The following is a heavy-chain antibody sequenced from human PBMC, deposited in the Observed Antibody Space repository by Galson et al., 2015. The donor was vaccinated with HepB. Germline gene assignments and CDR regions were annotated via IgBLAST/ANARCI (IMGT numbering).Heavy chain of an antibody. Sequence: SLRLSCAASGFIFNDYSMSWVRQALGRGPEWISYINSGRSTILYPDSVKGRFTISRDNAKNLLFLQMNSLRVEDTAVYYCARSKTVFGEALLRPSKFYFDSWGRGTLVTISS. CDR3: ARSKTVFGEALLRPSKFYFDS. CDR2: INSGRSTI. J-gene: IGHJ4*02. V-gene: IGHV3-48*04. CDR1: GFIFNDYS. D-gene: IGHD3-3*01.